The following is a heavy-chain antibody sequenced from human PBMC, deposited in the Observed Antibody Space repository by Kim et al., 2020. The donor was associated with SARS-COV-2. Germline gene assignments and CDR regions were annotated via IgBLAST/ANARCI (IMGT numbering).Heavy chain of an antibody. J-gene: IGHJ5*02. Sequence: KFQGRVTMTRNTSISTAYMELSSLRSEDTAVYYCARDPGVVVAAAVWFDPWGQGTLVTVSS. D-gene: IGHD2-15*01. CDR3: ARDPGVVVAAAVWFDP. V-gene: IGHV1-8*01.